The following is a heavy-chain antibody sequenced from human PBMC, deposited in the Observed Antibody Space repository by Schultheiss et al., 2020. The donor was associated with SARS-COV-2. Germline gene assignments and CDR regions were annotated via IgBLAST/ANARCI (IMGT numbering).Heavy chain of an antibody. CDR1: GFTFSNYA. D-gene: IGHD3-3*01. V-gene: IGHV3-23*01. J-gene: IGHJ3*02. CDR3: ARWGTITIFGVVIVQAFDI. CDR2: ISGSGGST. Sequence: GESLKISCAASGFTFSNYAMSWVRQAPGKGLDWVSGISGSGGSTYYADSVKGRFTISRDNSKNSLYLQMNSLRAEDTAVYYCARWGTITIFGVVIVQAFDILGHGTMVTVS.